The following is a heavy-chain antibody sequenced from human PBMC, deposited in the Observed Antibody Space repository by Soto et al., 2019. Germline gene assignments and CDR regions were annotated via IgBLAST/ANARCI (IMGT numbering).Heavy chain of an antibody. D-gene: IGHD1-26*01. V-gene: IGHV4-30-4*01. CDR1: GASISSGDSY. Sequence: PSETLSITCSVSGASISSGDSYWTWIRQPPGKGLEWIGYIHYSGTTYYNPSLKSRVTISVDTSRNQFSLKLNSVTAADTAVYFFAIDERHAPPLGDCGQAPQVTVSS. CDR3: AIDERHAPPLGD. CDR2: IHYSGTT. J-gene: IGHJ4*02.